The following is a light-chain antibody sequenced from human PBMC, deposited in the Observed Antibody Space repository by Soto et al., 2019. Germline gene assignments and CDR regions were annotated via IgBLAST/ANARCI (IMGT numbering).Light chain of an antibody. CDR3: QQSYSTPLT. CDR1: QIISSY. V-gene: IGKV1-39*01. Sequence: DIQMTQSPASLSASVGERSTISWRASQIISSYLTWYQQKPGQAPRLLIYAASSWASGIPARFSGSGSGTDFTLTISSLQPEDFAVYYCQQSYSTPLTFGQGTKVDIK. CDR2: AAS. J-gene: IGKJ1*01.